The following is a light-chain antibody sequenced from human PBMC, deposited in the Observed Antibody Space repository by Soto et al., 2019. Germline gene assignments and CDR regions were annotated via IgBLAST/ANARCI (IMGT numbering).Light chain of an antibody. Sequence: QSALTQPRSVSGSPGQSVTISCTGTSSDFGGYNYVSWYQQHPGKAPKLMIYDVNKRPSGVPDRFSGSKSGNTASLTISGLQAEDEADYYCCSYAVTDVLFGGGNKLTVL. V-gene: IGLV2-11*01. J-gene: IGLJ2*01. CDR2: DVN. CDR1: SSDFGGYNY. CDR3: CSYAVTDVL.